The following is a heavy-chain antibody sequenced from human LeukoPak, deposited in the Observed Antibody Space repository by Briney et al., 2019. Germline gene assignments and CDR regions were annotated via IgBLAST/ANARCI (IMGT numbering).Heavy chain of an antibody. CDR1: GGSFSGYY. Sequence: SETLSLTCAVEGGSFSGYYWSWIRQPPGKGLEWIGEIYHSGTTNYNPSLKSRLTISVDTSRNQFSLKLNSVTAAETAVYFCARYDYGITDAFDIWGQGTMVTVSS. CDR2: IYHSGTT. J-gene: IGHJ3*02. V-gene: IGHV4-34*01. D-gene: IGHD4-17*01. CDR3: ARYDYGITDAFDI.